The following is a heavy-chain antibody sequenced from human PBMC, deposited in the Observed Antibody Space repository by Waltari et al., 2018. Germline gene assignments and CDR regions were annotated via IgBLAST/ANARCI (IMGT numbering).Heavy chain of an antibody. Sequence: EVQLVESGGGWVQPGRSLRLSCAASGFTFDDYAMHWVRQAPGKGLEWVSGISWNSGSIGYADSVKGRFTISRDNAKNSLYLQMNSLRAEDTALYYCAKEALRYSSSWYYFDYWGQGTLVTISS. J-gene: IGHJ4*02. CDR1: GFTFDDYA. V-gene: IGHV3-9*01. CDR3: AKEALRYSSSWYYFDY. D-gene: IGHD6-13*01. CDR2: ISWNSGSI.